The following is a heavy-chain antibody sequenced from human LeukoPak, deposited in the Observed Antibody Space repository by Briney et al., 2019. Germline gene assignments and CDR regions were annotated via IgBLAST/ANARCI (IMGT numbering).Heavy chain of an antibody. V-gene: IGHV4-59*01. Sequence: SETLSLTCTVSGGSISSYYWNWIRQPPGKGLEWIGYIYYSVTTNYNPSLKSRVTISIDTSKNQFSLNLTSVTAADTAVYYCARDPHYGGQTVWGQGTLVTASS. CDR3: ARDPHYGGQTV. D-gene: IGHD4-23*01. J-gene: IGHJ4*02. CDR1: GGSISSYY. CDR2: IYYSVTT.